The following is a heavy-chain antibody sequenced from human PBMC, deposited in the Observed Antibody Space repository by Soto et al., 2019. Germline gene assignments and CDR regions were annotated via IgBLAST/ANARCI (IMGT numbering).Heavy chain of an antibody. CDR3: ARNIAARHSSYYYGMDV. J-gene: IGHJ6*02. CDR1: GYSFTSYW. V-gene: IGHV5-51*01. CDR2: IYPGDSDT. D-gene: IGHD6-6*01. Sequence: GESLKISCKGSGYSFTSYWIGWVRQMPGKGLEWMGIIYPGDSDTRYSPSFQGQVTISADKSISTAYLQWSSLKASDTAMYYCARNIAARHSSYYYGMDVWGQGTTVTVSS.